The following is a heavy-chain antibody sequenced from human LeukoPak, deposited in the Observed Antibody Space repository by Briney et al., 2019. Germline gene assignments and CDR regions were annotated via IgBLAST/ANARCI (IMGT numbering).Heavy chain of an antibody. Sequence: PSETLSFTCAVYGGSFTAYYWSGLPQPPGMGLEWFGEINHSGSINYNPSLKSRVTTSVDTSKNQFSLKLSSVTAADTAVYYCARHHRFISSSVAFDIWGQGTMVTVSS. V-gene: IGHV4-34*01. CDR1: GGSFTAYY. J-gene: IGHJ3*02. CDR2: INHSGSI. D-gene: IGHD6-6*01. CDR3: ARHHRFISSSVAFDI.